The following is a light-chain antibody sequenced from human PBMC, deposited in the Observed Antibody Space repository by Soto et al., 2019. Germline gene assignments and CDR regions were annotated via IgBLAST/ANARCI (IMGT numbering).Light chain of an antibody. CDR3: QKYNSFWT. J-gene: IGKJ1*01. Sequence: DIQMNQSPSTLSASVGDRVTISCRASQTISNWLAWYQQKPGEAPKLLIYDASSLESGVPSRFSGSGSGTEFTLTISSMKPEDFATYYCQKYNSFWTFGQGTKVDIK. CDR1: QTISNW. CDR2: DAS. V-gene: IGKV1-5*01.